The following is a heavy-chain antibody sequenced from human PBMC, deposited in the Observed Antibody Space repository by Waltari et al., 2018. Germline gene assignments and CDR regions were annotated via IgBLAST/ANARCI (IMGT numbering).Heavy chain of an antibody. CDR1: GYSISSGYY. D-gene: IGHD1-26*01. CDR3: ARPSGSYYYFDY. J-gene: IGHJ4*02. CDR2: IYHSGST. Sequence: QVQLQESGPGLVKPSETLSLTCAVPGYSISSGYYWGWIRQPPGKGLEWIGSIYHSGSTYYNPSLKSRVTISVDTSKNQFSLKLSSVTAADTAVYYCARPSGSYYYFDYWGQGTLVTVSS. V-gene: IGHV4-38-2*01.